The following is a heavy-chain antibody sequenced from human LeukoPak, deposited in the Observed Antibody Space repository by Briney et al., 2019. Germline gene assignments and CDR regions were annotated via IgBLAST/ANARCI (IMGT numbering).Heavy chain of an antibody. CDR2: INPNSGGT. Sequence: SVNVSCKASGYTFTVYFMHWVRQAPGQGLEWMGWINPNSGGTNYAQKFQGRVTMTRDTSISTAYMELSRLRSDDTAVYYCARELNYDSSGYYFDYWGQGTLVTVSS. V-gene: IGHV1-2*02. CDR3: ARELNYDSSGYYFDY. J-gene: IGHJ4*01. D-gene: IGHD3-22*01. CDR1: GYTFTVYF.